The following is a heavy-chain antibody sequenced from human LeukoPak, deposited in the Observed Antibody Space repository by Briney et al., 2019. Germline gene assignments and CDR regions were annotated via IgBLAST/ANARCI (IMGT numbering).Heavy chain of an antibody. Sequence: ASVKVSCKASGYTFTSYGISWVRQAPGQGLEWMGGIIPIFGTANYAQKFQGRVTITADESTSTAYMELSSLRSEDTAVYYCARGGSGSLSYYYGMDVWGQGTTVTVSS. V-gene: IGHV1-69*13. CDR2: IIPIFGTA. D-gene: IGHD3-10*01. CDR1: GYTFTSYG. J-gene: IGHJ6*02. CDR3: ARGGSGSLSYYYGMDV.